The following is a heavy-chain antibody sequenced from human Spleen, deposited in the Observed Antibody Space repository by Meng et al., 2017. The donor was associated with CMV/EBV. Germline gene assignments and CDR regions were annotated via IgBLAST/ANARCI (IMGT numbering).Heavy chain of an antibody. CDR1: GFTFSSYS. CDR3: AKALRFLEDYYYGMDV. J-gene: IGHJ6*02. CDR2: ISSSSSYI. D-gene: IGHD3-3*01. Sequence: GESLKISCAASGFTFSSYSMNWVRQAPGKGLEWVSSISSSSSYIYYADSVKGRFTISRDNSKNTLYLQMNSLRAEDTAVYYCAKALRFLEDYYYGMDVWGQGTTVTVSS. V-gene: IGHV3-21*04.